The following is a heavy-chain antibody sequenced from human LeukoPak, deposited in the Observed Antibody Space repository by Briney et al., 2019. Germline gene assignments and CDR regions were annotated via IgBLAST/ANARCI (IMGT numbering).Heavy chain of an antibody. Sequence: GASVKVSCKASGYTFTGYYLQWVRQAPGQGLEWMGWINSNTGGTNYAQKFQGRVTMTRDTSISTAYMELSRLRSDDTAVYYCARDFSQTSNYLYYWGQGTLVTVSS. V-gene: IGHV1-2*02. CDR3: ARDFSQTSNYLYY. CDR1: GYTFTGYY. J-gene: IGHJ4*02. D-gene: IGHD2-2*01. CDR2: INSNTGGT.